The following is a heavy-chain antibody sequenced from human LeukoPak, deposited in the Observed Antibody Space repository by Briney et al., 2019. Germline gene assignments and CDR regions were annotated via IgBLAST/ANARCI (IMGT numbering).Heavy chain of an antibody. Sequence: PGGSLRLSCAASEFTFSEYWMTWVRQSPGKGLEWVANIRQDGSRKYYVDSVMGRFTISRDNAKNSLYQQMNSLRAEHTAVYYCAKCILTGYYRGYMDVWGKGTTVTISS. J-gene: IGHJ6*03. CDR2: IRQDGSRK. CDR3: AKCILTGYYRGYMDV. V-gene: IGHV3-7*03. CDR1: EFTFSEYW. D-gene: IGHD3-9*01.